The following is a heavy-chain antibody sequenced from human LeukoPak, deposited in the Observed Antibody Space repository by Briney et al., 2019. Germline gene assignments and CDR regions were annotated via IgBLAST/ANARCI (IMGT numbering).Heavy chain of an antibody. D-gene: IGHD3-22*01. J-gene: IGHJ4*02. CDR3: ARDSDSSGSYLDYFDS. Sequence: ASVKVSCKASGYTFTRYGISWVRQAPGQGLEWMGWIRPDNGDTKNAQKFQGRVTMTTDTSTTTAYMELMGLRSDDTAVYYCARDSDSSGSYLDYFDSWGQGTLVTVSS. CDR2: IRPDNGDT. CDR1: GYTFTRYG. V-gene: IGHV1-18*01.